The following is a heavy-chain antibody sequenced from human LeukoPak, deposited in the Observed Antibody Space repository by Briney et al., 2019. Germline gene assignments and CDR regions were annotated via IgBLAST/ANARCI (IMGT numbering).Heavy chain of an antibody. V-gene: IGHV3-23*01. CDR1: GFTFSSYA. Sequence: GGSLRLSCAASGFTFSSYAMSWVRQAPGKGLEWVSAISGSGGSTYYADSVKGRVTISRDNSKNTLYLQMNSLRAEDTAVYYCARDSGSYVFYFDYWGQGTLVTVSS. CDR3: ARDSGSYVFYFDY. D-gene: IGHD1-26*01. J-gene: IGHJ4*02. CDR2: ISGSGGST.